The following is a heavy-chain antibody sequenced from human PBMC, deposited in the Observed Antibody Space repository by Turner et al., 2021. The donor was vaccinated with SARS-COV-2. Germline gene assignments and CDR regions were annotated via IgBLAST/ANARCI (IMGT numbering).Heavy chain of an antibody. V-gene: IGHV1-69*09. CDR1: GGTFSSYA. CDR3: AGGGLRGPPRY. CDR2: IIPTLDMA. D-gene: IGHD4-17*01. Sequence: QVQLVQSGAEVKKPGSSVKVSCKASGGTFSSYAVTWVRQAPGQGLEWRGGIIPTLDMANYAQKFQGRVTMTADKSTSTAYMELSSLRSEDTAVYYCAGGGLRGPPRYWGQGTLVTVSS. J-gene: IGHJ4*02.